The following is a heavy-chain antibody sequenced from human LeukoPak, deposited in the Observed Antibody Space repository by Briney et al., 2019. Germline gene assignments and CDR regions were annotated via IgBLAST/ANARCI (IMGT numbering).Heavy chain of an antibody. Sequence: SETLSLTCTVSGGSINYQFWSWIRQSPGKGLEWIGNISHSGNTNYNPSLQSRATLSVDTSKNQVSLKLSSVTAADTAVYYCARTTEAHSWRTRYYDYYMDVWGKGTTVTVSS. CDR3: ARTTEAHSWRTRYYDYYMDV. D-gene: IGHD6-13*01. CDR2: ISHSGNT. CDR1: GGSINYQF. J-gene: IGHJ6*03. V-gene: IGHV4-59*11.